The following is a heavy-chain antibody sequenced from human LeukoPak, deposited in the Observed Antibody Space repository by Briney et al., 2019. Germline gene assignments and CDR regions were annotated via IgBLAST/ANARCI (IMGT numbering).Heavy chain of an antibody. D-gene: IGHD3-9*01. CDR3: AKDASGYPRSPFDY. CDR1: GFTFDDYA. CDR2: ISWNSGSI. Sequence: GRSLRLSCAASGFTFDDYAMHWVRQAPGKGLEWVSGISWNSGSIGYADSVKGRFTTSRDNAKNSLYLQMNSLRAEDMALYYCAKDASGYPRSPFDYWGQGTLVTVSS. J-gene: IGHJ4*02. V-gene: IGHV3-9*03.